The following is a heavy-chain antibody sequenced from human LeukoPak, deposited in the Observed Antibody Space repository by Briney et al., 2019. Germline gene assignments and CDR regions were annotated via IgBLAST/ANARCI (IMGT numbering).Heavy chain of an antibody. Sequence: SETLSLTCTVSGGSISSYYWSWVRQPPGKGLEWIGSIYYSGSTYYNPSLKSRVTISVDTSKNQFSLKLSSVTAADTAVYYCARRGQKGDAFDIWGQGTMVTVSS. D-gene: IGHD5-12*01. J-gene: IGHJ3*02. CDR2: IYYSGST. CDR3: ARRGQKGDAFDI. V-gene: IGHV4-39*01. CDR1: GGSISSYY.